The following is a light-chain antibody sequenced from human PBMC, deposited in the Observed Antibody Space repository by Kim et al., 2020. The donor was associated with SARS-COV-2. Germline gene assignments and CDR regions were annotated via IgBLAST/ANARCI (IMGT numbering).Light chain of an antibody. V-gene: IGLV3-19*01. J-gene: IGLJ2*01. CDR2: DKN. Sequence: LGPAVRHTCPGDSLRAYDATWYQQKSGQAPVLVIYDKNKRPAGIPDRFTGSGSGSTAYLTITGAQAEDEADYYCNSRDSSSADHVLFGRGTQLTVL. CDR3: NSRDSSSADHVL. CDR1: SLRAYD.